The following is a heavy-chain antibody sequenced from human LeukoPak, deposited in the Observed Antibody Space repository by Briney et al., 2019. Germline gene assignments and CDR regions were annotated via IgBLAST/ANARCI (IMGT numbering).Heavy chain of an antibody. CDR2: VSPNSANT. CDR1: GYTFTSYD. Sequence: ASVKVSCKASGYTFTSYDVNWVRQATGQGLEWMGWVSPNSANTNYAQKFQGRVTMTRDTSISTAYMELSRLRSDDTAVYYCASSGRPGWFDPWGQGTLVTVSS. J-gene: IGHJ5*02. CDR3: ASSGRPGWFDP. D-gene: IGHD1-14*01. V-gene: IGHV1-8*01.